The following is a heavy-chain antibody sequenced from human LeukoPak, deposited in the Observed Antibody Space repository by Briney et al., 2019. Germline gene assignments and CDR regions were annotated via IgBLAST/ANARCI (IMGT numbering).Heavy chain of an antibody. D-gene: IGHD3-22*01. CDR3: ARDQTYYVSSGYYYVTYFQH. CDR2: TSTGGST. V-gene: IGHV4-4*07. Sequence: SETLSLTCTVSGASISSSYCTWIRQPAGEGLEWIGRTSTGGSTTYNPSFKSRVTMSLDTSKNQFSLNLTSVTAADTAVYYCARDQTYYVSSGYYYVTYFQHWGQGILVTVSS. J-gene: IGHJ1*01. CDR1: GASISSSY.